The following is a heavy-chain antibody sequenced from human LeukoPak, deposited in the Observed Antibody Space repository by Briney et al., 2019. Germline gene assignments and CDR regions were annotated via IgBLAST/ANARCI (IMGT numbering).Heavy chain of an antibody. J-gene: IGHJ4*02. D-gene: IGHD3-22*01. Sequence: SQTLSLTRTVSGGSISSGDYYWSWIRQPPGKGLEWIGYIYYSGSTYYNPSLKSRVTISVDTSKNQFSLKLSSVTAADTAVYYCARDQYYYDSSAVGGFDYWGQGTLVTVSS. CDR1: GGSISSGDYY. V-gene: IGHV4-30-4*01. CDR2: IYYSGST. CDR3: ARDQYYYDSSAVGGFDY.